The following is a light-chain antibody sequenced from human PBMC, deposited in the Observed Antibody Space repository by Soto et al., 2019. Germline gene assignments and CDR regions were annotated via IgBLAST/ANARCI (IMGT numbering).Light chain of an antibody. CDR3: SSYTTSSTVI. CDR1: SSDVGPYNY. V-gene: IGLV2-14*01. CDR2: EVS. J-gene: IGLJ2*01. Sequence: SVLTQPASVSGSPGQSITISCTGTSSDVGPYNYVSWYQQHPGKAPKVMIYEVSNRPSGVSNRFSGSKSGNTASLTISGLQAEDEADYYCSSYTTSSTVIFGGGTKLTVL.